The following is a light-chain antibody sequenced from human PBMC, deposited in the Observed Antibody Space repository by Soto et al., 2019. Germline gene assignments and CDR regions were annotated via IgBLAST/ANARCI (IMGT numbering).Light chain of an antibody. V-gene: IGLV2-14*01. J-gene: IGLJ2*01. CDR2: EVR. Sequence: QSALTQPASVSGSPGQSITISCTGTSSDVGGYNYVSWYQQHPGKAPKFMIYEVRNRPSGVSNRFSGSKSGNTASLTISGLQAEDEADYYCSSYTSSRTYVVFGGGTKVTVL. CDR1: SSDVGGYNY. CDR3: SSYTSSRTYVV.